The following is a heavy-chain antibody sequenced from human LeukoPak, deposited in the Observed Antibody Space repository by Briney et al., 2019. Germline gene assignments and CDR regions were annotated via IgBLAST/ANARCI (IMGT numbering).Heavy chain of an antibody. CDR2: ISSSSSYI. CDR1: GFTFSSYS. D-gene: IGHD3-22*01. V-gene: IGHV3-21*01. CDR3: ARGPSGYYDSSGYVMDV. Sequence: GGSLRLSCAASGFTFSSYSMNWVRQAPGKGLEWVASISSSSSYIYNADSMKRLSTTSRDNAKTSLYLQMNRLRAEETAVYCCARGPSGYYDSSGYVMDVWGQGTTVTVSS. J-gene: IGHJ6*02.